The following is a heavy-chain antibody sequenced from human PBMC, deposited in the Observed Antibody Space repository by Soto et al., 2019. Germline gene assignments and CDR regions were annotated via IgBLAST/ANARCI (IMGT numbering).Heavy chain of an antibody. CDR3: ATDQRRDYDFWSGYYQGFDS. Sequence: ASVKVSCKTSGDTFSFHVVHWVRQAPVQSLEWMGWIYAANGDTKTSQTFQGRLTMTRDTSASTAYMELSSLRSEDTAIYYCATDQRRDYDFWSGYYQGFDSWGHGTLVTVS. V-gene: IGHV1-3*01. CDR1: GDTFSFHV. J-gene: IGHJ5*01. CDR2: IYAANGDT. D-gene: IGHD3-3*01.